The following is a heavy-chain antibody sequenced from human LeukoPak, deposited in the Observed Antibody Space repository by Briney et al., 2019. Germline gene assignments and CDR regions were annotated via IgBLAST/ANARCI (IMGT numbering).Heavy chain of an antibody. CDR3: ATPLDYYDSSGYHQGGD. Sequence: GGSPRLSCAASGFTFSSYWMTWVRQAPGKGPEWVANIKQDGSKKNYVDSVKGRFTISRDNAKNSLYLQMNSLRAEDTAVYYCATPLDYYDSSGYHQGGDWGQGTLVTVSS. CDR1: GFTFSSYW. V-gene: IGHV3-7*03. D-gene: IGHD3-22*01. CDR2: IKQDGSKK. J-gene: IGHJ4*02.